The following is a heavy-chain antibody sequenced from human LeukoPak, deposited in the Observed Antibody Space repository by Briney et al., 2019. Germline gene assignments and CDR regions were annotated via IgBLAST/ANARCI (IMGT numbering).Heavy chain of an antibody. J-gene: IGHJ5*02. Sequence: PSETLSLTCAVYGGSFSGYYWSWIRQPPGKGLEWIGEINHSGSTNYNPSLKSRVTISVDTSKNQFSLKLSSVTAADTAVYYCARGLGVVVVAASNWFDPWGQGTLVTVSS. CDR3: ARGLGVVVVAASNWFDP. CDR2: INHSGST. CDR1: GGSFSGYY. V-gene: IGHV4-34*01. D-gene: IGHD2-15*01.